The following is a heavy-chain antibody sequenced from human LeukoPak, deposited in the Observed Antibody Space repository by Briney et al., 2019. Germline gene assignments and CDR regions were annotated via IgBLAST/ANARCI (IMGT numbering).Heavy chain of an antibody. CDR2: ISNSGDNT. CDR3: AKASRDIPAAGPSGYYFDY. J-gene: IGHJ4*02. CDR1: GFTFSSYV. Sequence: PGGTLRLSCAASGFTFSSYVMSWVRQAPGKGLEWVSAISNSGDNTYYADSVKGRFTISRDNSKNTLYLQMNGLRAEDTAIYYCAKASRDIPAAGPSGYYFDYWGQGTLVTVSS. D-gene: IGHD6-13*01. V-gene: IGHV3-23*01.